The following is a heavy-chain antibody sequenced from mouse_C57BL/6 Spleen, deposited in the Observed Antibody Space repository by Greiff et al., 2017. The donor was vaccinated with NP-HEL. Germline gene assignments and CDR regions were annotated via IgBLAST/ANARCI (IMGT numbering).Heavy chain of an antibody. V-gene: IGHV5-17*01. J-gene: IGHJ2*01. CDR1: GFTFSDYG. D-gene: IGHD1-1*01. CDR2: ISSGSSTI. CDR3: ARSHYYGSSYPDY. Sequence: EVQGVESGGGLVKPGGSLKLSCAASGFTFSDYGMHWVRQAPEKGLEWVAYISSGSSTIYYADTVKGRVTISRDNAKNTLFLQMTSLRSEDTAMYYCARSHYYGSSYPDYWGQGTTLTVSS.